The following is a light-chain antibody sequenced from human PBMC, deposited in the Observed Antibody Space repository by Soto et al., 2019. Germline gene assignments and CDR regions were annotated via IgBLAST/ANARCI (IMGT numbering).Light chain of an antibody. CDR3: QQYGSSPRT. CDR2: GAS. V-gene: IGKV3-20*01. Sequence: ESVLTQSPGTLSLSPGERATLSCRASQSVSSSYLAWYQQKRGQAPSLLMYGASRRATGIPERFSGSGSGTDFTLTISRLEPEDFAVYYCQQYGSSPRTFGHGTKVDIK. J-gene: IGKJ1*01. CDR1: QSVSSSY.